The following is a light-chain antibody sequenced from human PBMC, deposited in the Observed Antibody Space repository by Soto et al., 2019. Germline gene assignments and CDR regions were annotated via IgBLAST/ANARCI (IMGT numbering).Light chain of an antibody. CDR2: GAS. J-gene: IGKJ5*01. V-gene: IGKV3-15*01. Sequence: EIVMTQSPVTLSVSPGERATLSCRASQSVSSDLAWYQQKPGQVPKLLIYGASTRATVIPARFSGSGSGTEFTLTISSLQSEDFAVYYCQQYNNWPITFGQGTRLEIK. CDR3: QQYNNWPIT. CDR1: QSVSSD.